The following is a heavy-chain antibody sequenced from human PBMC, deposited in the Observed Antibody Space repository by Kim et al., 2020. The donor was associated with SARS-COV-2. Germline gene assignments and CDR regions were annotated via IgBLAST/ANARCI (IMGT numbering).Heavy chain of an antibody. CDR2: IKQDGSEK. J-gene: IGHJ5*02. D-gene: IGHD3-22*01. CDR1: GFTFSSYW. Sequence: GGSLRLSCAASGFTFSSYWMSWVRQAPGMGLEWVANIKQDGSEKYYVDSVKGRFTISRDNAKNSLYLQMNSLRAEDTAVYYCARGPSYYDSSGYLGGFDPWGQGTLVTVSS. CDR3: ARGPSYYDSSGYLGGFDP. V-gene: IGHV3-7*01.